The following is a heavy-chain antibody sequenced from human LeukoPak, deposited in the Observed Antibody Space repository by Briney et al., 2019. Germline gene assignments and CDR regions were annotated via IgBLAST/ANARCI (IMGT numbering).Heavy chain of an antibody. CDR1: GYTFTSYD. CDR3: ASNVDTAMVTRGRFDY. J-gene: IGHJ4*02. Sequence: GASVKVSCKASGYTFTSYDISWVRQAPGQGLEWMGGIIPIFGTANYAQKFQGRVTITADKSTSTAYMELSSLRSEDTAVYYCASNVDTAMVTRGRFDYWGQGTLVTVSS. CDR2: IIPIFGTA. D-gene: IGHD5-18*01. V-gene: IGHV1-69*06.